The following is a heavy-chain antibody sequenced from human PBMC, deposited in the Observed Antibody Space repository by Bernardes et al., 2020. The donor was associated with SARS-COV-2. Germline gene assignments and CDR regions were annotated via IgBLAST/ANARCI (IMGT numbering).Heavy chain of an antibody. CDR2: IKRQTDGGTT. J-gene: IGHJ2*01. CDR3: CTGYFDL. V-gene: IGHV3-15*01. CDR1: GFSFTNVW. Sequence: GGSLRLSRAVSGFSFTNVWMNWVRQAPGKGLEWVGRIKRQTDGGTTEYAAPAKGRFTISRDDSENTLHLQMSSLKPEDTAVYYCCTGYFDLWGRGTLVSVSS.